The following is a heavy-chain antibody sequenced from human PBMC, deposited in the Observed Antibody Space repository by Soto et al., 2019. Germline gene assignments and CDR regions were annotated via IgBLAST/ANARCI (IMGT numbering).Heavy chain of an antibody. J-gene: IGHJ4*02. CDR1: NGSLSSKY. V-gene: IGHV4-59*01. CDR3: ARSFMVPVDFFDY. Sequence: PTETLSVKCIVLNGSLSSKYWSWIRQSPGKGLEWIGNIYYSGSTNYNPSLKSRVTMSVDTSKNQFTLKLSSVTAADTGVYFCARSFMVPVDFFDYWGQGTPVTVSS. CDR2: IYYSGST. D-gene: IGHD3-10*01.